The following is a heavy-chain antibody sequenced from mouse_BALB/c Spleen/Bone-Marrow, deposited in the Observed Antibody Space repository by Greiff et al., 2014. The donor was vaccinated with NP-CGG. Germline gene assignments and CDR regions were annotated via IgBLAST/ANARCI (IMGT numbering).Heavy chain of an antibody. V-gene: IGHV2-2*02. J-gene: IGHJ3*01. CDR1: GFSLTSYG. D-gene: IGHD2-3*01. CDR2: TWSGGNT. CDR3: ARNLGDGYSFAY. Sequence: VKLMESGPGLVQPSQSLSITCTVSGFSLTSYGVHWVRQSPGKGLEWLGVTWSGGNTDYNAAFISRLSISKDNSKSQVFFKMNSLQANDTAIYYCARNLGDGYSFAYWGQGTLVTVSA.